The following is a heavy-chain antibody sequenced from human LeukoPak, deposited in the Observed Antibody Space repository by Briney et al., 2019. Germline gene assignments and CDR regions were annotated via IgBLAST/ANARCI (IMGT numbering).Heavy chain of an antibody. D-gene: IGHD7-27*01. V-gene: IGHV3-30*03. CDR2: ISSEGRKE. CDR1: GFIFSSYG. CDR3: ARDFNWAIDY. J-gene: IGHJ4*02. Sequence: GRSLRLSCAASGFIFSSYGMHWVRQAPGKGLEWVALISSEGRKELYADSVKGRLTISRDTSKNTLYLEMSSLRPEDTAVYYCARDFNWAIDYWGQGTLVTVSS.